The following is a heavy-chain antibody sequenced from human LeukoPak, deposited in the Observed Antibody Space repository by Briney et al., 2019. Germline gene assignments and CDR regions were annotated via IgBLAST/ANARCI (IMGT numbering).Heavy chain of an antibody. CDR2: IGLDSGFV. CDR1: GFTFSDYS. V-gene: IGHV3-48*04. CDR3: ARDHKWAFDY. J-gene: IGHJ4*02. D-gene: IGHD1-26*01. Sequence: QAGGSLRLSCATSGFTFSDYSMNWVRQAPGRGLEWISYIGLDSGFVSYSDSVKGRFTISRDTARNSVDLQMNSLRADDTAVYYCARDHKWAFDYWGQGTLVTVSS.